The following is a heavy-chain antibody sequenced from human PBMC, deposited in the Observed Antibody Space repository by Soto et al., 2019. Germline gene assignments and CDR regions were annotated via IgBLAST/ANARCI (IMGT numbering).Heavy chain of an antibody. V-gene: IGHV4-30-4*01. Sequence: SETLSLTCTVSGGSISSGDYYWILIRQAPGKGLEWIGYIYYSGSTYYNPSLKSRVTISVDTSKSQFSLKLSSVTAADTAVYYCARGNYYDSSGYYFDYWGQGTLVTVSS. J-gene: IGHJ4*02. CDR3: ARGNYYDSSGYYFDY. CDR1: GGSISSGDYY. CDR2: IYYSGST. D-gene: IGHD3-22*01.